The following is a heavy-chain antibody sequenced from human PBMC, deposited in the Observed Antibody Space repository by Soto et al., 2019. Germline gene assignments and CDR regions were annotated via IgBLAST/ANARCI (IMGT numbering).Heavy chain of an antibody. CDR1: GGTFSSYT. CDR3: ARDGAGAGGFGL. CDR2: IIPILGIA. D-gene: IGHD7-27*01. V-gene: IGHV1-69*08. Sequence: QVQLVQSGAEVKKPGSSVKVFCKASGGTFSSYTISWVRQAPGQGLEWMGRIIPILGIANYAQKFQGRVTITADKSTSTAYMELSSLRSEDTAVYYCARDGAGAGGFGLWGQGTLVTVSS. J-gene: IGHJ5*02.